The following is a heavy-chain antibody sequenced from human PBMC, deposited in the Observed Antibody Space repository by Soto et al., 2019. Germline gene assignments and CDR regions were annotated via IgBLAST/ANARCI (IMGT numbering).Heavy chain of an antibody. CDR3: ARGTPSRGYYYGMDV. J-gene: IGHJ6*02. CDR2: IYYSGDT. CDR1: GGSINNYY. D-gene: IGHD3-10*01. Sequence: SETLSLTCSVSGGSINNYYWGWIRQPPGKGLEWVGYIYYSGDTNYNPSLRSRLTISMDTSKNQFSLKLTSVTAADTAVYYCARGTPSRGYYYGMDVWGQGTTVTVSS. V-gene: IGHV4-59*01.